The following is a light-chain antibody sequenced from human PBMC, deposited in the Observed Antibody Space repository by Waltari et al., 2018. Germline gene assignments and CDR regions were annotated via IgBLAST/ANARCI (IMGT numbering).Light chain of an antibody. CDR1: LSVSRT. CDR3: QHYVRLPVT. Sequence: EIVLTQSPGTLSLFPGERATLSCRASLSVSRTLAGYQQKPGQAPRLLSYGASTRAAGIPERFSGGGSGTDFSLTISRLEPEDFAVYYCQHYVRLPVTFGQGTKVEIK. CDR2: GAS. J-gene: IGKJ1*01. V-gene: IGKV3-20*01.